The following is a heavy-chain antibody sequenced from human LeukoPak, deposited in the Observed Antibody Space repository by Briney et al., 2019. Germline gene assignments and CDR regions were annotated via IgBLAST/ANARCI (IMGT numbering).Heavy chain of an antibody. CDR2: IYYSGST. CDR1: GGSISSSSYY. Sequence: SETLSLTCTVSGGSISSSSYYWVWIRQPPGKGLEWIGSIYYSGSTYYNPSLKSRVTISVDTSKNQFSLKLSSVTAADTAVYYCERQSGEKAMAEFDYCGQGSLVTVSS. CDR3: ERQSGEKAMAEFDY. V-gene: IGHV4-39*01. D-gene: IGHD5-18*01. J-gene: IGHJ4*02.